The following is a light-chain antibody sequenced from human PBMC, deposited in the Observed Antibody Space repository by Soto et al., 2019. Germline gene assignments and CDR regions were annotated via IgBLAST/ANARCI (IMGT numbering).Light chain of an antibody. CDR2: DAS. CDR1: QSVSSN. Sequence: EIVMTQSPATLSVSPGGRATLSCRASQSVSSNLAWYQQKPGQTPRLLIYDASTRATGIPARFSGSGSGTEFTLTISSLQSEDFAVYFCQSYNDWPLTFGGGTKVDI. J-gene: IGKJ4*01. CDR3: QSYNDWPLT. V-gene: IGKV3-15*01.